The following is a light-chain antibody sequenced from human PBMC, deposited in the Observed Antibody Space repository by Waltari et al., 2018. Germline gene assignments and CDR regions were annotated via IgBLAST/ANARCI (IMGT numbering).Light chain of an antibody. CDR2: YTS. CDR3: QQTSSGPRT. Sequence: VLTHSPATLSLSPVQRATLSCRSSQSVSINLGWYQQKLGQPPRLLIYYTSNSATGIPDMFSASGFETDFTHTSSSLEPEDFAVYVCQQTSSGPRTLGGGTKVEIK. J-gene: IGKJ4*02. CDR1: QSVSIN. V-gene: IGKV3-11*01.